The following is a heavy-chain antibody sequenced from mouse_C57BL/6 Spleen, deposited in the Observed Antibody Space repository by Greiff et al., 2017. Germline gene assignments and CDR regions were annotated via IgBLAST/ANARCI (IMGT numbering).Heavy chain of an antibody. V-gene: IGHV14-2*01. Sequence: VQLQQSGAELVKPGASVKLSCTASGFNIKDYYMHWVKQRTEQGLEWIGRIDPEDGGTKYAPKFQGKATITADTSSNTAYLQLRSLTSEDTAVEYCTDYCNYGCFDYWGQGTTLTVSA. CDR3: TDYCNYGCFDY. CDR2: IDPEDGGT. D-gene: IGHD2-1*01. J-gene: IGHJ2*01. CDR1: GFNIKDYY.